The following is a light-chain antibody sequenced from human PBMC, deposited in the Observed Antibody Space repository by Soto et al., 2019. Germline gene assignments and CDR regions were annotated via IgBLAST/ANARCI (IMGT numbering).Light chain of an antibody. CDR2: AAS. Sequence: AIQMTQSPSSLSASVGDRVTITCRASQGIRNDLDWFQQKPGKAPKLLIYAASNLQSVVPARFSGSGSGTDFTLTISSLQPEDFATYYCLQKYFYPFTFGPGTKVDI. J-gene: IGKJ3*01. CDR3: LQKYFYPFT. V-gene: IGKV1-6*01. CDR1: QGIRND.